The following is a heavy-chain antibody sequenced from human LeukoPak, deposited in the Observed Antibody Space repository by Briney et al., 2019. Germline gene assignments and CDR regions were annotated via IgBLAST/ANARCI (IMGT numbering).Heavy chain of an antibody. D-gene: IGHD2-8*02. CDR2: ISSNGDNT. V-gene: IGHV3-64D*06. CDR3: VREYWY. Sequence: GGSLRLSCSDSGFTFSTYVMHWVRQAPGKGLEYVSAISSNGDNTYYADSVKSRFTISRENSQNTQYSEMSRLGADDTAVYVCVREYWYWGKRTMVTV. J-gene: IGHJ6*03. CDR1: GFTFSTYV.